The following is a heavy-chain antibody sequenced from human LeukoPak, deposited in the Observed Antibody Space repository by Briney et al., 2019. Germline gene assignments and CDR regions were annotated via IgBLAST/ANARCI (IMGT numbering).Heavy chain of an antibody. CDR1: GFTFNSYS. D-gene: IGHD5-18*01. Sequence: GGSLRLSCAASGFTFNSYSINWVRQAPGKGLEWVSYISSSSNTIYYADSVEGRFTISRDNAKNSLYLQMNSLRAEDTAVYYCARARGYSYGLDYWGQGTLVTISS. CDR2: ISSSSNTI. CDR3: ARARGYSYGLDY. V-gene: IGHV3-48*01. J-gene: IGHJ4*02.